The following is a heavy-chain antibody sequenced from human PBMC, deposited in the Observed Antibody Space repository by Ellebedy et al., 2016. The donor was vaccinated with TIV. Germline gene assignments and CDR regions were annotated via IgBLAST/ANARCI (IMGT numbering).Heavy chain of an antibody. Sequence: GESLKISCAASGFSFRSYWMTWVRQAPGKGLEWVANINQDGSEQYYVDSVQGRFTISRDNARNSLNLQMNSVRAEDASVYYCATDGSYGESRSPTHAFVMWGQGTMVIVSS. CDR2: INQDGSEQ. J-gene: IGHJ3*02. CDR3: ATDGSYGESRSPTHAFVM. CDR1: GFSFRSYW. D-gene: IGHD3-10*01. V-gene: IGHV3-7*01.